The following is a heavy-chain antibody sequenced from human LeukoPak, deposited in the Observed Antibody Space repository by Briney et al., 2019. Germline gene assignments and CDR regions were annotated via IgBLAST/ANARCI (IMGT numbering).Heavy chain of an antibody. CDR2: IRSKAYGGAT. J-gene: IGHJ4*02. D-gene: IGHD2-2*01. Sequence: GGSRRLSCAASGFTFSNAWMSWVRQAPGKGLEWVGFIRSKAYGGATEYAASVKGRFTISRDDSKSIAYLQMNSLKTEDTAVYYCTRGGGYCSSTSCYYFDYWGQGTLVTVSS. CDR1: GFTFSNAW. V-gene: IGHV3-49*04. CDR3: TRGGGYCSSTSCYYFDY.